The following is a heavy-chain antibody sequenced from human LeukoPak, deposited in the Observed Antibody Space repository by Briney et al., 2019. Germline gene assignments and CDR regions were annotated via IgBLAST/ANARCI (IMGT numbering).Heavy chain of an antibody. D-gene: IGHD6-13*01. V-gene: IGHV4-39*07. CDR1: GGSISSSSYY. Sequence: SETLSLTCTVSGGSISSSSYYWGWIRQPPGKGLEWIGSIYYSGSTYYNPSLKSRVTISVDTSKNQFSLKLSSVTAADTAVYYCARGPRIAAAGQNHYYYGMDVWGQGTTVTVSS. CDR3: ARGPRIAAAGQNHYYYGMDV. CDR2: IYYSGST. J-gene: IGHJ6*02.